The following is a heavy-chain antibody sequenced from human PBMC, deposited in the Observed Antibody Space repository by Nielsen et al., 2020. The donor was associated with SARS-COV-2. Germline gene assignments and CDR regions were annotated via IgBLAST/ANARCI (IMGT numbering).Heavy chain of an antibody. J-gene: IGHJ6*03. CDR1: GGSVSSNDW. D-gene: IGHD2-2*02. CDR2: VSHSWST. Sequence: SDTLSLTCAVSGGSVSSNDWWTWVRQSPGKRLEWIGEVSHSWSTYYSPSLMSRVTLSMDKSRSPFSLRLASVSAADTAVYFCARGHLVVVPSPILGLGPFFYSFYLDVWGKGTTVIVSS. CDR3: ARGHLVVVPSPILGLGPFFYSFYLDV. V-gene: IGHV4-4*02.